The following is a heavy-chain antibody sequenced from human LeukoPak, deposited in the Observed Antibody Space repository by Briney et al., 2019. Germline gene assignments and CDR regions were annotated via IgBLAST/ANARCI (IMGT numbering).Heavy chain of an antibody. V-gene: IGHV3-33*01. CDR1: GFIFSKYA. D-gene: IGHD1-26*01. CDR2: IWNDGSDE. CDR3: AFEIGRSQGAFDI. J-gene: IGHJ3*02. Sequence: GRSLRLSCAASGFIFSKYAMHWVRQTPGKGLEWVAAIWNDGSDENYADSVKGRFTISSDNSKNTLYLQMNSLRAEDTAVYYCAFEIGRSQGAFDIWGQGTMIIVSS.